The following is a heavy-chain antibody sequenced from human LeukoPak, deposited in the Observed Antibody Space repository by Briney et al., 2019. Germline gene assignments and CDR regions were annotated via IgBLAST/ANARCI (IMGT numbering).Heavy chain of an antibody. CDR1: GYTFTSYG. V-gene: IGHV1-18*01. J-gene: IGHJ4*02. CDR3: AREMPYYDILTGYRYYFDY. CDR2: ISAYNGNT. D-gene: IGHD3-9*01. Sequence: ASVTVSCKASGYTFTSYGISWVRQAPGQGLEWMGWISAYNGNTNYAQKLQGRVTMTTDTSTSTAYMELRSLRSDDTAVYYCAREMPYYDILTGYRYYFDYWGQGTLVTVSS.